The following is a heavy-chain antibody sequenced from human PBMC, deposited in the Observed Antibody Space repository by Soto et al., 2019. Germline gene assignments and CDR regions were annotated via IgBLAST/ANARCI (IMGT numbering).Heavy chain of an antibody. V-gene: IGHV4-4*02. J-gene: IGHJ5*02. CDR1: GGSISSSNW. CDR2: IYHSGST. D-gene: IGHD3-10*01. CDR3: ARAHLAHGSGRSWFDP. Sequence: QVQLQESGPGLVKPSGTLSLTCAVSGGSISSSNWWSWVRQPPGKGLEWIGEIYHSGSTNYNPSLQSRVTIAVDKSKNQVSLKLSSVTAADTAVYYCARAHLAHGSGRSWFDPWGQGTLVTVSS.